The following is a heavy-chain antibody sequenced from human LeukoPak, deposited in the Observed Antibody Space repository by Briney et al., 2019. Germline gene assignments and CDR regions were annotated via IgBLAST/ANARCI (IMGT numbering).Heavy chain of an antibody. V-gene: IGHV3-49*03. CDR2: VRGNAYGGTT. Sequence: GSLRLSCIASGFTFGDYAMIWFRRAPGKGLEWVGFVRGNAYGGTTEYAASVKGRFTISRDDSKSIAYLQMNSLKTEDTAVYFCSRESPIEDGGFDYWGQGTLVTVSS. CDR1: GFTFGDYA. D-gene: IGHD3-16*01. CDR3: SRESPIEDGGFDY. J-gene: IGHJ4*02.